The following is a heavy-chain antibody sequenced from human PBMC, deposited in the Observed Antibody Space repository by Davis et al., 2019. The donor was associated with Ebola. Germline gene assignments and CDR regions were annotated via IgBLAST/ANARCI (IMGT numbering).Heavy chain of an antibody. J-gene: IGHJ5*02. Sequence: ASVTVSCKTSGYIFSDYFIHWVRQAPGQGLEWVGWINPDKNLIRYAEKFQGRVFMTGDTSVSTAYMELTSLTSDDTALYFCARDISTGPYTTYNSSDPWGQGTLVTVSS. V-gene: IGHV1-2*02. CDR3: ARDISTGPYTTYNSSDP. D-gene: IGHD3/OR15-3a*01. CDR1: GYIFSDYF. CDR2: INPDKNLI.